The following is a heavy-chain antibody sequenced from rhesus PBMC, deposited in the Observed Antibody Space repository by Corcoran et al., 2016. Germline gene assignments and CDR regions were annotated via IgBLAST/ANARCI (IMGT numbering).Heavy chain of an antibody. J-gene: IGHJ4*01. V-gene: IGHV3S5*01. Sequence: EVQLVETGGGLVQPGGSLRLSCAASGFTFSNYGMTWVRQAPGKGLGRGSGITYNGGSTFYADTGKGRCTISRDSSKNTLSLQMNSLRAEDTAVYDCGKRALSGYSGYSFDYWGQGVLVTVSS. D-gene: IGHD5-30*01. CDR1: GFTFSNYG. CDR3: GKRALSGYSGYSFDY. CDR2: ITYNGGST.